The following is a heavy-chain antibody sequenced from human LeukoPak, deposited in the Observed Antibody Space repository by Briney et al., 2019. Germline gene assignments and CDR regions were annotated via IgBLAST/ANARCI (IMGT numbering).Heavy chain of an antibody. Sequence: PGGTLRLSCAASGFSFSSHGMSWVRQAPGKGLEWIGNIYYSGSTNYNPSLKSRVTISVDTSKNQFSLKLSSVTAADTAVYYCTRGSIAYYYMDVWGKGTTVTISS. D-gene: IGHD3-22*01. CDR2: IYYSGST. V-gene: IGHV4-59*11. CDR1: GFSFSSHG. J-gene: IGHJ6*03. CDR3: TRGSIAYYYMDV.